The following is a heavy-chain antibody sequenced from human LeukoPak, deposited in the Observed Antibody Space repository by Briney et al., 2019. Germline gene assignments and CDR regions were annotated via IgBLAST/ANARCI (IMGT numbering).Heavy chain of an antibody. J-gene: IGHJ4*02. V-gene: IGHV4-34*01. CDR1: GGSSSGYY. D-gene: IGHD3-3*01. Sequence: SETLSLTCAVYGGSSSGYYWSWIRQPPGKGLEWIGEINHSGSTNYNPSLKSRVTISVDTSKNQFSLKLSSVTAADTAVYYCARGLLGYYDFWSGYRSYYFDYWGQGTLVTVSS. CDR3: ARGLLGYYDFWSGYRSYYFDY. CDR2: INHSGST.